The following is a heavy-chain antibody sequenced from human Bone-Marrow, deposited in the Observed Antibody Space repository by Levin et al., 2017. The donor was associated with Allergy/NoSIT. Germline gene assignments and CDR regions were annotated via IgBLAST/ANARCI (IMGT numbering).Heavy chain of an antibody. CDR3: ARGPDYGPARCYHMDV. J-gene: IGHJ6*03. Sequence: SQTLSLTCTVSGGSIHNSYWNWIRRPPGKGLEWIGYIYYNGNTNYNPSLKSRVTISLDTSKNQVSLELSSVTAADTAVYYCARGPDYGPARCYHMDVWGKGTTVTVSS. D-gene: IGHD3-10*01. V-gene: IGHV4-59*01. CDR2: IYYNGNT. CDR1: GGSIHNSY.